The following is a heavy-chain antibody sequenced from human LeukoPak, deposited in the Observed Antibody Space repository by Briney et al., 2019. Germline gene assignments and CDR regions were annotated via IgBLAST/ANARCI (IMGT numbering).Heavy chain of an antibody. J-gene: IGHJ4*02. CDR1: GYTFTGYY. D-gene: IGHD6-19*01. CDR2: INPNSGGT. V-gene: IGHV1-2*02. Sequence: GASVKVSCKASGYTFTGYYMHWVRQAPGQGPEWMGWINPNSGGTNYAQKFQGRVTMTRDTSISTGYMELSRLRSDDTAVYYCATLAIAVAGGFGDYWGQGTLVTVSS. CDR3: ATLAIAVAGGFGDY.